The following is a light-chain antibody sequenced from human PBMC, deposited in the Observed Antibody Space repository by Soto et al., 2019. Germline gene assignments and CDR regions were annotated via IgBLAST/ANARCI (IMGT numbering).Light chain of an antibody. CDR1: SSNIGSNT. CDR2: SNN. Sequence: QSVLTQPPSASGTPGQRVTISCSGSSSNIGSNTVNWYQQLPGTAPKLLIYSNNQRPSGVPDRCSGSKSGTSASLAISGLQSEEEADYYCAAWEDSRKGGVVFGGGTKLTVL. J-gene: IGLJ2*01. V-gene: IGLV1-44*01. CDR3: AAWEDSRKGGVV.